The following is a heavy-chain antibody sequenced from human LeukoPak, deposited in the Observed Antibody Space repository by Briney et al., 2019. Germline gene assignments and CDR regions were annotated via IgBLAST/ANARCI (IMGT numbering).Heavy chain of an antibody. CDR3: AVKDYGGNYISAFDI. CDR2: INPNSGGT. J-gene: IGHJ3*02. CDR1: GYTFTGYY. D-gene: IGHD4-23*01. V-gene: IGHV1-2*02. Sequence: GASVKVSCKASGYTFTGYYMHWVRQAPGQGLEWMGWINPNSGGTNYAQKFQGRVTMTRDTSISTAYMELSRLRSDDTAVYYCAVKDYGGNYISAFDIWGQGTMVTVTS.